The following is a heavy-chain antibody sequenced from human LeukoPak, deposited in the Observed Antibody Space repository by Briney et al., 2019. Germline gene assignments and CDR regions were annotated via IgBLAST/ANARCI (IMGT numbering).Heavy chain of an antibody. D-gene: IGHD1-1*01. CDR3: ARVAKERVGGVYYFDY. CDR2: IGTAGDT. J-gene: IGHJ4*02. V-gene: IGHV3-13*01. Sequence: PGGSLRLSCAASGFTFSVYDMHWVRQPTGKGLERVAAIGTAGDTYYTGSVKGRFTISRENAKNSLYLQMNSLRAGDTAVYYCARVAKERVGGVYYFDYWGQGTLVTVSS. CDR1: GFTFSVYD.